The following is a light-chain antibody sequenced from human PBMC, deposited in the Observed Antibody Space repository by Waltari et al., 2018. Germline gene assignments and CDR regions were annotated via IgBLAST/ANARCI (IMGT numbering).Light chain of an antibody. CDR1: QSVTNY. CDR3: QQRRNWPLT. Sequence: DIVLTQSPAILSLSPRERASLSCRASQSVTNYLAWYQQKPGQAPRLLIYDTSNRATGIPARFRGSRFATDFTLTISSLEPDDFAVYYCQQRRNWPLTFGGGTKVEIK. J-gene: IGKJ4*01. V-gene: IGKV3-11*01. CDR2: DTS.